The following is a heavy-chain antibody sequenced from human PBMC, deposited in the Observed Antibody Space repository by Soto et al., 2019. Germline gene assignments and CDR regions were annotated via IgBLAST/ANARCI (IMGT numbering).Heavy chain of an antibody. J-gene: IGHJ6*02. D-gene: IGHD6-13*01. V-gene: IGHV1-58*01. CDR3: AADGSIAAYYYGMDV. Sequence: SVKVSCKASGFTFTSSAVQWVRQARGQRLEWIGWIVVGSGNTNYAQKFQERVTTTRDMSTSTAYMELSSLRSEDTAVYYCAADGSIAAYYYGMDVWGQGTTVTVSS. CDR2: IVVGSGNT. CDR1: GFTFTSSA.